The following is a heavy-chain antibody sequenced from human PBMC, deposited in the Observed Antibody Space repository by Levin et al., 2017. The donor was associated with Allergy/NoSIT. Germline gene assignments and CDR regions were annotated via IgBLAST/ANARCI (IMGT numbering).Heavy chain of an antibody. CDR2: ISGSGGST. J-gene: IGHJ4*02. CDR3: AKQPLTTDVYYDY. Sequence: GESLKISCAASGFTFSSYAMSWVRQAPGKGLEWVSAISGSGGSTYYADSVKGRFTISRDNSKNTLYLQMNSLRAEDTAVYYCAKQPLTTDVYYDYWGQGTLVTVSS. V-gene: IGHV3-23*01. CDR1: GFTFSSYA. D-gene: IGHD4-17*01.